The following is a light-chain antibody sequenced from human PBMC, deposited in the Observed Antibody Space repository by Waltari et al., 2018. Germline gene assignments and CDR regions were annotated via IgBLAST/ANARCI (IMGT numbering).Light chain of an antibody. J-gene: IGKJ3*01. V-gene: IGKV1-9*01. Sequence: DIQLTQSPSFLSASVGDRVTITCRASQGISSYLAWYQQKPGKAPKLLIYAASPLQSGVPSRFSGSGSGTEFTLTISSLQPEDFATYYCKQLNSYPLFTFGPGTKVDIK. CDR3: KQLNSYPLFT. CDR2: AAS. CDR1: QGISSY.